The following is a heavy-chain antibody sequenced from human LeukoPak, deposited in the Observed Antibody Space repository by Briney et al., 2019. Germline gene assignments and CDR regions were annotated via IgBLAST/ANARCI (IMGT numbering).Heavy chain of an antibody. CDR1: GGSISSGGYY. CDR3: ARDPTSPYGMDV. D-gene: IGHD4-11*01. V-gene: IGHV4-31*03. CDR2: IYYSGST. Sequence: PSETLSLTCTVSGGSISSGGYYWSWIRQHPGKGLEWIGYIYYSGSTYYNPSLKSRVTISVDTSKNQFSLKLSSVTVADTAVYYCARDPTSPYGMDVWGKGTTVTVSS. J-gene: IGHJ6*04.